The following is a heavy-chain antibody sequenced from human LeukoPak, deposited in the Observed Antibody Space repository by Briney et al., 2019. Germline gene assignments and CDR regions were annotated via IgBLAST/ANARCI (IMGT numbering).Heavy chain of an antibody. CDR2: IRSKVYGGTP. CDR3: TRDQTPYY. J-gene: IGHJ4*02. CDR1: GFTFGDYA. Sequence: GGSLRLSCTASGFTFGDYAMTWVRQAPGKRLEWVGFIRSKVYGGTPEYAASVKGRFTISRDDSQGIAYLQMNSLKTEDTAVYYCTRDQTPYYWGQGTLVTVSS. V-gene: IGHV3-49*04.